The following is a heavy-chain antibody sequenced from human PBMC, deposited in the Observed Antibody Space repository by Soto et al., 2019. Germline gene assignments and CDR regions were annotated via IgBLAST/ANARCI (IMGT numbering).Heavy chain of an antibody. Sequence: QVQLVESGGGVVQPGRSLRLSCAASGFTFSSYAMHWVRQAPGKGLEWVAVISYDGSNKYYADSVKGRFTISRDNSKNTLYLQMNSLRAEDTAVYYCARDLYDSSGYARYYFDYWGQGTLVTVSS. D-gene: IGHD3-22*01. CDR3: ARDLYDSSGYARYYFDY. J-gene: IGHJ4*02. CDR2: ISYDGSNK. V-gene: IGHV3-30-3*01. CDR1: GFTFSSYA.